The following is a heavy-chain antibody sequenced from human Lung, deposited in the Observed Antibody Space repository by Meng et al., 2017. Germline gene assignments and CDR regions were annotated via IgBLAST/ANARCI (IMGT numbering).Heavy chain of an antibody. CDR3: ARDEDISAAGKLFGDY. CDR1: GYNFPDYY. CDR2: INPKSGDT. V-gene: IGHV1-2*06. J-gene: IGHJ4*02. D-gene: IGHD6-25*01. Sequence: QGRVGLSGAEVKKPGASVQVSCKPSGYNFPDYYIHWVRRAPGQGLEWMGRINPKSGDTHYAQKFQARVTMTGDTSISTAYMELSGLRSDDTAMYYCARDEDISAAGKLFGDYWGQGTLVTVFS.